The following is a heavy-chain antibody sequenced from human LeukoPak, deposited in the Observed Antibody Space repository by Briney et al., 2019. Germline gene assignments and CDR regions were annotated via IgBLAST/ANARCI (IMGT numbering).Heavy chain of an antibody. Sequence: GGSLRLSCAASGFTFSDYWMHWVRQAPGKGLVCVSRIDTTGTKTTYADSVKGRFAISRDNARNTLHLQMNSLTAEDTGVYFCGRVRGGRDDWVDPWGPGTLVTVSS. CDR3: GRVRGGRDDWVDP. V-gene: IGHV3-74*03. CDR1: GFTFSDYW. CDR2: IDTTGTKT. D-gene: IGHD1-26*01. J-gene: IGHJ5*02.